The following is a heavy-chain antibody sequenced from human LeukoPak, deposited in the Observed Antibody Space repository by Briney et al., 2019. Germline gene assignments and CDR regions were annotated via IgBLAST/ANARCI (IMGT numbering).Heavy chain of an antibody. CDR3: AREWRGFEDY. V-gene: IGHV3-74*01. J-gene: IGHJ4*02. CDR1: GFTFSTYW. D-gene: IGHD3-9*01. CDR2: SNSDGGDT. Sequence: GGSLRLSCAASGFTFSTYWMHWVRQAPGKGLLWVARSNSDGGDTIYADSVKGRFVISRDNSKNRLYLQMSSLRVEDTAMYYCAREWRGFEDYWGQGTLVAVSS.